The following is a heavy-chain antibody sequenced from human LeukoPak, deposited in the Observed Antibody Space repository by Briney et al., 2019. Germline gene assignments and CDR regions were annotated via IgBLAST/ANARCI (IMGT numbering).Heavy chain of an antibody. CDR2: ISSSSSYI. CDR1: GFTFSSYS. CDR3: ARASDPWLQLT. J-gene: IGHJ5*02. D-gene: IGHD5-24*01. V-gene: IGHV3-21*01. Sequence: GGSLRLSCAASGFTFSSYSINWVRQAPGKGLEWVSSISSSSSYIYYADSVKGRFTISRDNAKNSLYLQMNSLRAEDTAVYYCARASDPWLQLTWGQGTLVTVSS.